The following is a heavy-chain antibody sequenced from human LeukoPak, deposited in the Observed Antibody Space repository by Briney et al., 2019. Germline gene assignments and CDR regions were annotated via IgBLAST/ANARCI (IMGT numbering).Heavy chain of an antibody. Sequence: GASVKVSCKASGYTFTSYYMHWVRQAPGQGLEWMGIINPSGGSTSYAQKFQGRVTMTRDMSTSTVYMELSSLRSEDTAVYYCARETGGYLRKFDPWGQGTLVTVSS. CDR3: ARETGGYLRKFDP. J-gene: IGHJ5*02. CDR1: GYTFTSYY. V-gene: IGHV1-46*01. D-gene: IGHD3-22*01. CDR2: INPSGGST.